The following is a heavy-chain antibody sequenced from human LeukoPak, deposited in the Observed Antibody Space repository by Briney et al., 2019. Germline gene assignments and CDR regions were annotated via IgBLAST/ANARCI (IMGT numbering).Heavy chain of an antibody. CDR2: INHSGST. J-gene: IGHJ6*02. D-gene: IGHD3-22*01. V-gene: IGHV4-34*01. CDR1: GGSFSGYY. Sequence: PSETLSLTCAVYGGSFSGYYWSWIRQPPGKGLEWIGEINHSGSTNYNPSLKSRVTMSVDTSKNQFSLKLSSVTAADTAVYYCARGSPAGYYDSSGYPRGYYYYGMDVWGQGTTVTVSS. CDR3: ARGSPAGYYDSSGYPRGYYYYGMDV.